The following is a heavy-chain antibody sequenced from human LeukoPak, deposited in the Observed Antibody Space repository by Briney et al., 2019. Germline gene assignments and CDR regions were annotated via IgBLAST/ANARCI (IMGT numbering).Heavy chain of an antibody. CDR3: ARGRRGYSYGFMAFDI. CDR1: GSSMNNYF. D-gene: IGHD5-18*01. V-gene: IGHV4-59*08. CDR2: IHYSGTT. Sequence: PSETLSLTCTVSGSSMNNYFWTWIRQAPGKGLEWIGYIHYSGTTNYNPSLKSRVTISVDTSKNQFSLKLSSVTAADTAVYYCARGRRGYSYGFMAFDIWGQGTMVTVSS. J-gene: IGHJ3*02.